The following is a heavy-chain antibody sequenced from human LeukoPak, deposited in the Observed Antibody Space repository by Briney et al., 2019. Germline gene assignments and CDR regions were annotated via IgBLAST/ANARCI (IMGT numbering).Heavy chain of an antibody. Sequence: GGSLRLSCAASGFTFSSYEMSWVRQAPGKGLEWVSYISSSGSTIYYADSVKGRFTISRDNAKNSLYLQMNSLGAEDTAVYYCARGYCSNGVCYRGGIDYWGQGTLVTVSS. J-gene: IGHJ4*02. CDR2: ISSSGSTI. V-gene: IGHV3-48*03. D-gene: IGHD2-8*01. CDR1: GFTFSSYE. CDR3: ARGYCSNGVCYRGGIDY.